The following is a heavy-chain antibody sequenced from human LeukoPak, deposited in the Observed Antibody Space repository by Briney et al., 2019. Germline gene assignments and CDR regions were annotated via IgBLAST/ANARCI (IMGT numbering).Heavy chain of an antibody. CDR3: AKENPVGGTNYFDY. D-gene: IGHD1-26*01. CDR1: GFTFSSFP. J-gene: IGHJ4*02. CDR2: ITGGGHNI. Sequence: GGSLRLSCAASGFTFSSFPMSWVRQAPGKGLEWVSAITGGGHNIYYADSVKGRFAISRDNSKNTLYLQMNTLRAEDRAVYFCAKENPVGGTNYFDYWGQGTLVTVAS. V-gene: IGHV3-23*01.